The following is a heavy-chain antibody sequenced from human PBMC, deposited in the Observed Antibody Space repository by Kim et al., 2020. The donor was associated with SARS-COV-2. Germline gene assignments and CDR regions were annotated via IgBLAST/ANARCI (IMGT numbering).Heavy chain of an antibody. Sequence: GGSLRLSCAASGFTFDDYAMHWVRQAPGKGLEWVSLISGDGGSTYYADSVKGRFTISRDNSKNSLYLQMNSLRTEDTALYYCAKDSAHNVLRWLGDCAVNGFDPWGQGTLVTVSS. CDR2: ISGDGGST. CDR3: AKDSAHNVLRWLGDCAVNGFDP. D-gene: IGHD3-10*01. J-gene: IGHJ5*02. V-gene: IGHV3-43*02. CDR1: GFTFDDYA.